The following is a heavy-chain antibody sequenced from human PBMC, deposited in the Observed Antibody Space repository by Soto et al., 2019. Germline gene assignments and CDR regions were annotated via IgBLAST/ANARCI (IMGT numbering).Heavy chain of an antibody. D-gene: IGHD3-3*01. V-gene: IGHV4-61*08. Sequence: PSETLSLTCTVSGGSVSSGAYYWSWIRQHTGKGLEWIGYISFTGDTTYNPSLKSRVTIAVDKSKNQFSLKVRSATAAETALYICATGGHYSDSMIWGQGTVVTVAS. CDR1: GGSVSSGAYY. CDR2: ISFTGDT. J-gene: IGHJ4*02. CDR3: ATGGHYSDSMI.